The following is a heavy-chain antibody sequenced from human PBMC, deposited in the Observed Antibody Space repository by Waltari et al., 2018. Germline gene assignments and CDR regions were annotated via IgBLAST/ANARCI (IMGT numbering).Heavy chain of an antibody. J-gene: IGHJ4*02. CDR2: INPNGGGT. V-gene: IGHV1-2*02. CDR3: ARAGGTIFGVVTSYYFDY. CDR1: GYTFTGYY. D-gene: IGHD3-3*01. Sequence: QVQLVQSGAEVKKPGASVKVSCKASGYTFTGYYMHWVRQAPGQGLEWMGWINPNGGGTNSAQKFQGRVTMTRDTSISTAYMELSRLRSDDTAVYYCARAGGTIFGVVTSYYFDYWGQGTLVTV.